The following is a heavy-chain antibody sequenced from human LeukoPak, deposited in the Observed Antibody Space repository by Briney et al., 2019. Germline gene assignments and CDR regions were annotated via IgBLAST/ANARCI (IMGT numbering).Heavy chain of an antibody. CDR3: ASGSYRFDL. CDR2: IYYSGST. V-gene: IGHV4-59*11. Sequence: SETLSLTCTVSGGSISSHYWSWIRQPPGKGLEWIGYIYYSGSTNYNPSLKGRVSISVDTSKNQFSLKLSSVTAADTAVYYCASGSYRFDLWGQGTLVTVSS. CDR1: GGSISSHY. J-gene: IGHJ5*02. D-gene: IGHD2-15*01.